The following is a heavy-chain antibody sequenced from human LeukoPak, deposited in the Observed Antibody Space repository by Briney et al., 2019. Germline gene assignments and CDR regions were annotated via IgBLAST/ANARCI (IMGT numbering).Heavy chain of an antibody. CDR1: GYTFTGYY. CDR3: ARGMVVAATWETYNWFDP. CDR2: INPNSGGT. V-gene: IGHV1-2*02. D-gene: IGHD2-15*01. J-gene: IGHJ5*02. Sequence: ASVKVSCKASGYTFTGYYMHWVRQAPGQGLEWMGWINPNSGGTNYAQKFQGRVTMTRNTSISTAYMELSSLRSEDTAVYYCARGMVVAATWETYNWFDPWGQGTLVTVSS.